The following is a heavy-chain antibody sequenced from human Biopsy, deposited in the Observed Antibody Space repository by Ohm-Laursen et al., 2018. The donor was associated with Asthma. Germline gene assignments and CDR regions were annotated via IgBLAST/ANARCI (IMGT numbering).Heavy chain of an antibody. CDR1: GFTFDDFA. Sequence: GSLRLSCSASGFTFDDFAMHWVRQAPGKGLEWVSSISSSGSTTYPAESVKGRFTISRDNAQKSLFLQMGSLRAEDTAIYYCARVFESSEWGPFYHFGLDVWGQGITVAVSS. V-gene: IGHV3-11*01. J-gene: IGHJ6*02. CDR2: ISSSGSTT. CDR3: ARVFESSEWGPFYHFGLDV. D-gene: IGHD6-25*01.